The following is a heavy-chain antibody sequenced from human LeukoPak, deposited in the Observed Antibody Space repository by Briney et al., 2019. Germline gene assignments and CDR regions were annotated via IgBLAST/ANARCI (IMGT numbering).Heavy chain of an antibody. CDR1: GGSISSGDYY. CDR2: IYYSGST. D-gene: IGHD3-10*01. J-gene: IGHJ4*02. CDR3: ARGDGGLLWFGELCFDY. V-gene: IGHV4-30-4*08. Sequence: SETLSLTCTVSGGSISSGDYYWSWIRQPPGKGLEWIGYIYYSGSTYYSPSLKSRVTISVDTSKNQFSLKLSSVTAADTAVYYCARGDGGLLWFGELCFDYWGQGTLVTVSS.